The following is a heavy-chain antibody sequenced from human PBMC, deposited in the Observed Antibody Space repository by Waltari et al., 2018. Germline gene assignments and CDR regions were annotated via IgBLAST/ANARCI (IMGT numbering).Heavy chain of an antibody. D-gene: IGHD1-7*01. V-gene: IGHV4-61*02. CDR2: SYSSGAV. CDR1: GEPISDDVSRWTY. J-gene: IGHJ1*01. Sequence: QVQLQESGPGLVKPTHTLSLTCTVSGEPISDDVSRWTYWTWIRQSAGKGLEWIGHSYSSGAVDDNPSLRSRVTISLDTPKSHFTLKLTSVTAADTAVYYCANRGVGNYFKYFRLWSPGTLVTVSS. CDR3: ANRGVGNYFKYFRL.